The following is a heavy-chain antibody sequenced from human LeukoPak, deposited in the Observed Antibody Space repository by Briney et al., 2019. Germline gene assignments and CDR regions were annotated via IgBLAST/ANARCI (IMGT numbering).Heavy chain of an antibody. CDR2: INSDGSST. CDR1: GFTFSSYW. Sequence: GGSLRLSCAASGFTFSSYWMHWVRQAPGKGLVWVSRINSDGSSTSYADSVKGRFTISRDNAKNTLYLQMNSLRAEDTAVYYCARSTAYYDFWSAIGYFDLWGRGTLVTVSS. J-gene: IGHJ2*01. CDR3: ARSTAYYDFWSAIGYFDL. V-gene: IGHV3-74*01. D-gene: IGHD3-3*01.